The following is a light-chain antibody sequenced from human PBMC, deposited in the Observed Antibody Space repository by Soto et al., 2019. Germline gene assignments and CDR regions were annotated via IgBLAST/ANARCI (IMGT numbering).Light chain of an antibody. Sequence: QYALTQPASVSGSPGQSITISCTGTSSYVGGYKYVSWYQQHPDKAPKLIIFEVSNRPSGISSRFSGSKSGNTASLTISGLQAEDEADYYCASYTSSSTSVIFGRGTKLTVL. CDR1: SSYVGGYKY. CDR2: EVS. J-gene: IGLJ2*01. CDR3: ASYTSSSTSVI. V-gene: IGLV2-14*01.